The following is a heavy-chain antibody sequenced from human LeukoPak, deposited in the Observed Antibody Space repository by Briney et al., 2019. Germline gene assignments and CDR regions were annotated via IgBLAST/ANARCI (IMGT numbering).Heavy chain of an antibody. D-gene: IGHD1-7*01. J-gene: IGHJ5*02. CDR3: ARGLIDRPNYHFDP. CDR2: INHSGST. V-gene: IGHV4-34*01. Sequence: KPSETLSLNCAVYGGSFSGYYWSWIRQPPGKGLEWIGEINHSGSTNYSPSLKSRVTISVDTSKNQFSLKLSSVTAADTAVYYCARGLIDRPNYHFDPWGQGTLVTVSS. CDR1: GGSFSGYY.